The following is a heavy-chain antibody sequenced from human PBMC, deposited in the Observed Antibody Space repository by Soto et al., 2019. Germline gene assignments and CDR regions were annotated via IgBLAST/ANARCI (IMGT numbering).Heavy chain of an antibody. V-gene: IGHV3-13*04. J-gene: IGHJ6*02. CDR2: IGTAGDT. CDR3: ARAPPGGDHYYYGMDV. CDR1: GFTFSSYD. D-gene: IGHD2-21*01. Sequence: EVQLVESGGGLVQPGGSLRLSCAASGFTFSSYDMQWVRQAPGKGLEWVSAIGTAGDTYYPGSVMGRVTISRENAKNSLYLQMNSLRAGDTAVYYCARAPPGGDHYYYGMDVWGQGTTVTVSS.